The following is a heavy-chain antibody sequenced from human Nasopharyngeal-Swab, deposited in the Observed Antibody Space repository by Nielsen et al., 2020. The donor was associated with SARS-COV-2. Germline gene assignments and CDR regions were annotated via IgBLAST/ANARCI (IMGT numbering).Heavy chain of an antibody. CDR3: ARGTGSGYITNHFDY. CDR2: ISSSYGYT. CDR1: GFTFSDYY. J-gene: IGHJ4*02. D-gene: IGHD5-18*01. Sequence: GESLKISCAASGFTFSDYYMSWIRQAPGKGLEWVSYISSSYGYTNYADSVKGRFTISRDNAKNSLFLQMNTLTAEDTAVYYCARGTGSGYITNHFDYWGQGMLVTVSS. V-gene: IGHV3-11*05.